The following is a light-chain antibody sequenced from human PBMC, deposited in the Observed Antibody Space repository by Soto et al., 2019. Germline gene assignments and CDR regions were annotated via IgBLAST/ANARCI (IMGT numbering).Light chain of an antibody. J-gene: IGKJ3*01. CDR1: QSISSF. CDR2: DAS. V-gene: IGKV3-11*01. Sequence: EMVVTQSPATLSLTPGERATLSCRASQSISSFLAWYQQKPGQAPRLLIYDASNRATGIPARFSGSGSGTDFTLTISSLEPEDFAVYYCQQRTNWPLFGPGTKVDIK. CDR3: QQRTNWPL.